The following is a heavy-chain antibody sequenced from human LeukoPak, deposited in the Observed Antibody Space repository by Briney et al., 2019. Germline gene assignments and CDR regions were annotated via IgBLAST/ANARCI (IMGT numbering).Heavy chain of an antibody. CDR3: ARDRPYGSVDY. V-gene: IGHV3-33*01. D-gene: IGHD4-11*01. CDR2: IWYDGSNK. J-gene: IGHJ4*02. CDR1: GFTFSSYG. Sequence: PGGSLRLSCAASGFTFSSYGMHWVRQAPGKGLEWVAVIWYDGSNKYYADSVKGRFTISRDNSKNTLYLQMNSLRAEDTAVYYCARDRPYGSVDYWGQGTLVTVSS.